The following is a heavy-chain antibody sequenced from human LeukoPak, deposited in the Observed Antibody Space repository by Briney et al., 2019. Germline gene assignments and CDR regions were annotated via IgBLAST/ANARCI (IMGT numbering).Heavy chain of an antibody. V-gene: IGHV1-8*03. D-gene: IGHD6-6*01. J-gene: IGHJ4*02. Sequence: ASVKVSCKASGYTFTSYDINWVRQATGQGLEWMGWMNPNSGNTGYAQKFQGRVTITRNTSISTAYMELSSLRSEDTAVYYCARAASSIAARLAPYYFDYWGQGTLATVSS. CDR1: GYTFTSYD. CDR3: ARAASSIAARLAPYYFDY. CDR2: MNPNSGNT.